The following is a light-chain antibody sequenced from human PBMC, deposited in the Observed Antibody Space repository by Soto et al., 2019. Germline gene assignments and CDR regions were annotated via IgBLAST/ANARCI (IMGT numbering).Light chain of an antibody. CDR2: DAS. CDR1: QSVSSY. V-gene: IGKV3-11*01. CDR3: HQRSNWPMYT. Sequence: EIVLTQSPATLSLSPGERATLSCRASQSVSSYLAWYQQKPGQAPRLLIYDASNRATGIPARFSGSGSGTDFTLTISSLAPEDFAVYYCHQRSNWPMYTFGQGTKLEIK. J-gene: IGKJ2*01.